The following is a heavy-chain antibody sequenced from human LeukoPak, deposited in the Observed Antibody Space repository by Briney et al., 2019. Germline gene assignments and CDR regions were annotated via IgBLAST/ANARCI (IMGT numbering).Heavy chain of an antibody. D-gene: IGHD3-22*01. Sequence: SETLSLTCTVSGGSISSYYWGWIRQPPGKGLEWIGYIYYSGSTNYNPSLKSRVTISVDTSKNQFSLKLSSVTAADTDVYYCARAAGFYDTNWFDPWGQGTLVTVSS. V-gene: IGHV4-59*01. J-gene: IGHJ5*02. CDR1: GGSISSYY. CDR2: IYYSGST. CDR3: ARAAGFYDTNWFDP.